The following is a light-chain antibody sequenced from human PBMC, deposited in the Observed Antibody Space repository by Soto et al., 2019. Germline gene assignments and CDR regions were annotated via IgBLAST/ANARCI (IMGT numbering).Light chain of an antibody. V-gene: IGLV2-8*01. CDR3: TSYAGTSSFFYV. J-gene: IGLJ1*01. Sequence: QSVLTQPPSASGSPGQSVTISCTGTSSDVGAYNYVSWYQQLPGKAPKLIIYEVSKRPSGVPDRFSGSKSGNTASLTVSGLQAEDEADYYCTSYAGTSSFFYVFGTGTKVTVL. CDR1: SSDVGAYNY. CDR2: EVS.